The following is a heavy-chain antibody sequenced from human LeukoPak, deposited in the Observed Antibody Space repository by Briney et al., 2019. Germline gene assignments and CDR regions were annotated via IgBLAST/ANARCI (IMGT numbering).Heavy chain of an antibody. V-gene: IGHV1-69*05. Sequence: SVKVSCRASGGTFSSYAISWVRQAPGQGLEWMGGIIPIFGTANYAQKFQGRVTITTDESTSTAYMELSSLRSEDTAVYYCARGISSSSWYERAFDYWGQGTLVTVSS. CDR2: IIPIFGTA. CDR3: ARGISSSSWYERAFDY. CDR1: GGTFSSYA. J-gene: IGHJ4*02. D-gene: IGHD6-13*01.